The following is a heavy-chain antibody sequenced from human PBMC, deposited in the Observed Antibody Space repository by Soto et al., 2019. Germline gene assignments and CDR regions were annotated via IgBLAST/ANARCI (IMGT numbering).Heavy chain of an antibody. J-gene: IGHJ6*02. CDR1: GFTFSSFG. D-gene: IGHD1-1*01. CDR2: ISFDGSNK. Sequence: QVQLVESGGGVVQPGRSLRLSCAASGFTFSSFGMHWVRQAPGKGLEWVAVISFDGSNKYYADSVKGRFTISRDNSKNPVSLQMNSLKAEDTAVYYCAKDTSKYSNNWPAYYGLDVWGQGTTVTVSS. CDR3: AKDTSKYSNNWPAYYGLDV. V-gene: IGHV3-30*18.